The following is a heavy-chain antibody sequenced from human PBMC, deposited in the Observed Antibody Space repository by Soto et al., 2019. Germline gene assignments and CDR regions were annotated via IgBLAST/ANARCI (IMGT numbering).Heavy chain of an antibody. D-gene: IGHD1-26*01. CDR2: INAGNGNT. CDR3: ARDMGVGAASDS. Sequence: QVQLVQSGAEVKKPGASVKVSCKASGYTFTSYAMHWVRQAPGQRLEWMGWINAGNGNTKYSQKFQGRVTITRDTYASTAYMELSSLRSEDTAVYYCARDMGVGAASDSWVKGTLVPVS. J-gene: IGHJ4*02. CDR1: GYTFTSYA. V-gene: IGHV1-3*01.